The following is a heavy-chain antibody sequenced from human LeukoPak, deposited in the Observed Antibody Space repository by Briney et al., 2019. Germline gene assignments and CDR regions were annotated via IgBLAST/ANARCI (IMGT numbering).Heavy chain of an antibody. CDR3: ARGRIAVAGDAFDI. D-gene: IGHD6-19*01. CDR1: GFTVSTNY. CDR2: IYSDGST. Sequence: PGGSLRLSCAASGFTVSTNYMSWVRQAPGKGLGWVLVIYSDGSTYYADSVNGRFTISRDDSKNTLYLQMNSLRAEDTAVHYCARGRIAVAGDAFDIWGQGTMVTVSS. V-gene: IGHV3-53*01. J-gene: IGHJ3*02.